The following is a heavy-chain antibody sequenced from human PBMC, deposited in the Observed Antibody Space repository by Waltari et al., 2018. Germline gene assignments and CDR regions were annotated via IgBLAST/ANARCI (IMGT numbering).Heavy chain of an antibody. D-gene: IGHD3-22*01. Sequence: QVQLQQWGAGLLKPSETLSLTCAVYGGSFSGYYWSWIRQPPGKGLEWMWEINHSGSTKSNPSLKGRVTISVDTSKNQFSLKLSSVTAADTAVYYCARGNGYYYDSSGYPYWGQGTLVTVSS. CDR2: INHSGST. J-gene: IGHJ4*02. CDR3: ARGNGYYYDSSGYPY. CDR1: GGSFSGYY. V-gene: IGHV4-34*01.